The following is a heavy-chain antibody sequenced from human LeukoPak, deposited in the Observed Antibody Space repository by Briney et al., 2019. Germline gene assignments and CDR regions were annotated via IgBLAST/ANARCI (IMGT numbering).Heavy chain of an antibody. Sequence: SQTLSLTCTVSGGSISSGSYYWSWIRQPAGKGLEWIGRIYTSGSTNYNPSLKSRVTISVDTSKNQFSLKLSSVTAPDTAVYYCASSVVVPAATTSSVDYWGQGTLVTVSS. J-gene: IGHJ4*02. D-gene: IGHD2-2*01. CDR2: IYTSGST. CDR1: GGSISSGSYY. CDR3: ASSVVVPAATTSSVDY. V-gene: IGHV4-61*02.